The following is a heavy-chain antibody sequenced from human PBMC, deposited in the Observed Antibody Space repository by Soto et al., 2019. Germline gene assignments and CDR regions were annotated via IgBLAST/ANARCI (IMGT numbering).Heavy chain of an antibody. CDR3: GNLFYYYDSSGMNWFDP. CDR1: GFTFSSYA. Sequence: GGSLRLSCADSGFTFSSYAMSWVRQAPGKGLEWVSAISGSGGSTYYADSVKGRFTISRDNSKNTLYLQMNSLRAEDTAVYYCGNLFYYYDSSGMNWFDPWGQGTLVTVSS. V-gene: IGHV3-23*01. D-gene: IGHD3-22*01. CDR2: ISGSGGST. J-gene: IGHJ5*02.